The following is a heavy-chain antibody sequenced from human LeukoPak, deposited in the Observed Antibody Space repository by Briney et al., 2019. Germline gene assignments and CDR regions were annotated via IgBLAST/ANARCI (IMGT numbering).Heavy chain of an antibody. Sequence: PSETLSLTCTVSGGSISSYYWSWIRQPPGKGLEWIGYTYYSGSTNYNPSLKSRVTISVDTSKNQFSLKLSSVTAADTAVYYCAGSPLNDAFDIWGQGTMVTVSS. J-gene: IGHJ3*02. CDR1: GGSISSYY. V-gene: IGHV4-59*01. CDR3: AGSPLNDAFDI. D-gene: IGHD6-19*01. CDR2: TYYSGST.